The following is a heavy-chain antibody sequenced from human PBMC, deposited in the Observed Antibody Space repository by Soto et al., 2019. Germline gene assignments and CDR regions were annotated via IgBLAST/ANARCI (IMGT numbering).Heavy chain of an antibody. D-gene: IGHD1-26*01. CDR1: GYTFTSYD. J-gene: IGHJ4*02. V-gene: IGHV1-8*01. CDR3: VRAIRDQLLSDY. Sequence: QVHLVQSGAEVRKPGASVKVSCKASGYTFTSYDIGWVRQATGQGLEWMGWMNPNSANTGYAQKFQGRVTMTGDTAISPAYMELNSLSSEDTAVYYCVRAIRDQLLSDYWGQGTLVTVSS. CDR2: MNPNSANT.